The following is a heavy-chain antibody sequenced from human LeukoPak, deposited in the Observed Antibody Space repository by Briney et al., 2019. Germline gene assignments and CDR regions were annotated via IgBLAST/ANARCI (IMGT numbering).Heavy chain of an antibody. CDR1: GFTFSSYA. CDR3: ATGRDGYNLDY. CDR2: ISYDGSNK. J-gene: IGHJ4*02. D-gene: IGHD5-24*01. Sequence: PGGSLRLFCAASGFTFSSYAMHWVRQAPGKGLEWVAVISYDGSNKYYADSVKGRYTISRDNSKNTLYLQMNSLRAEDTAVYYCATGRDGYNLDYWGQGTLVTVSS. V-gene: IGHV3-30-3*01.